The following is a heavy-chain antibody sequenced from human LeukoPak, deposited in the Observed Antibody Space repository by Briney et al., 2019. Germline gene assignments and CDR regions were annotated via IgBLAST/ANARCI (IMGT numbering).Heavy chain of an antibody. CDR1: GGSISSSSYY. J-gene: IGHJ5*02. V-gene: IGHV4-39*01. CDR3: ARHAVVVVAVFVCWFDP. D-gene: IGHD2-15*01. Sequence: SETLSLTCTVSGGSISSSSYYWGWICQPPGKGLEWIGSIYYSGSTYYNPSLKSRVTISVDTSKNQFSLKLSSVTAADTAVYYCARHAVVVVAVFVCWFDPWGQGTLVTVSS. CDR2: IYYSGST.